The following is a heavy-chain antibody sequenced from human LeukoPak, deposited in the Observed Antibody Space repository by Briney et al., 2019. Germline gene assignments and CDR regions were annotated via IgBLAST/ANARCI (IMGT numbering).Heavy chain of an antibody. CDR1: GGSISSGDYY. CDR2: IYYSGST. Sequence: SETLSLTCTVSGGSISSGDYYWSWIRQPPGAGLEWIGYIYYSGSTYYKPSVKSRVTISVDTSKTQFSLKLSSVTAADTAVYYCARVLGALGYCSSTSCYEMGYFDYWGQGTLVTASS. J-gene: IGHJ4*02. V-gene: IGHV4-30-4*08. CDR3: ARVLGALGYCSSTSCYEMGYFDY. D-gene: IGHD2-2*01.